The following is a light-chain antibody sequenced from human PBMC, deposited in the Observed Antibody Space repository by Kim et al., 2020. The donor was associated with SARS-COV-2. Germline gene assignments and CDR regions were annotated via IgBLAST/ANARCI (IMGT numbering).Light chain of an antibody. V-gene: IGKV4-1*01. CDR2: WAS. J-gene: IGKJ3*01. CDR3: QQYFSSPLT. CDR1: QTVLYNSDNKNY. Sequence: RATINCKSSQTVLYNSDNKNYLAWYQQKSGQSPKLLIYWASTRESGVPDRFSGSGSGTDFTLTIDSLQADDVAVYYCQQYFSSPLTFGPGTKLEI.